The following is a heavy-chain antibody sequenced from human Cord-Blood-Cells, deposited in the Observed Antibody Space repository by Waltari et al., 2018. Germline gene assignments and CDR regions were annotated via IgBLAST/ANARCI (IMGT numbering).Heavy chain of an antibody. CDR3: ARHPPPYYDSSGYDY. CDR2: IYYSGGP. Sequence: QLQLQESGPGLVKPSETLSLTCTVSGGSISSSSYYWGWIRQPPGKGLEWIGSIYYSGGPGHGPSRKSRVTISGDTAKNRFSLKLSSVTAADTAVYYCARHPPPYYDSSGYDYWGQGTLVTVSS. D-gene: IGHD3-22*01. V-gene: IGHV4-39*01. J-gene: IGHJ4*02. CDR1: GGSISSSSYY.